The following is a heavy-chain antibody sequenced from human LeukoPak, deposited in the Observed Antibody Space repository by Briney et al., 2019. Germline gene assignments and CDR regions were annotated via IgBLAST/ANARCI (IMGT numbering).Heavy chain of an antibody. CDR1: GGSISSGGYY. CDR3: ARDTAVAGTYDY. J-gene: IGHJ4*02. V-gene: IGHV4-31*03. CDR2: IYYSGST. Sequence: SETLSLTCTVSGGSISSGGYYWSWIRQHPGKGLEWIGYIYYSGSTYYNPSLKGRVTISVDTSKNQFSLKLSSVTAADTAVYYCARDTAVAGTYDYWGQGTLVTVSS. D-gene: IGHD6-19*01.